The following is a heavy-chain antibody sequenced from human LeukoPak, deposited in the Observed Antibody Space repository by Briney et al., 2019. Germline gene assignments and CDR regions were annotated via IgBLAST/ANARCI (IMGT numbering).Heavy chain of an antibody. D-gene: IGHD6-19*01. CDR2: ISGSGGST. CDR3: AKDSSGWYYFDY. V-gene: IGHV3-23*01. Sequence: GGSLRLSCAASGFTFNSYSMSWVRQAPGKGLEWVSAISGSGGSTYYADSVKGRFTISRDNSKNTLYLQMNSLRAEDTAVYYCAKDSSGWYYFDYWGQGTLVTVSS. CDR1: GFTFNSYS. J-gene: IGHJ4*02.